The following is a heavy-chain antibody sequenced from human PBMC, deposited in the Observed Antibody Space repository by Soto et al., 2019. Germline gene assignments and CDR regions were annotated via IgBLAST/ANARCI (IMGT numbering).Heavy chain of an antibody. V-gene: IGHV3-21*04. CDR1: GFTFSSYS. CDR2: ISSSSSYI. J-gene: IGHJ3*02. CDR3: AKTANGWFSAFDI. Sequence: GGSLRLSCAASGFTFSSYSMNWVRQAPGKGLEWVTSISSSSSYIYYAASVKGRFTFSIDISKNTLYLQMNSLRAEDTAVYYCAKTANGWFSAFDIWGQGTMVTVSS. D-gene: IGHD6-19*01.